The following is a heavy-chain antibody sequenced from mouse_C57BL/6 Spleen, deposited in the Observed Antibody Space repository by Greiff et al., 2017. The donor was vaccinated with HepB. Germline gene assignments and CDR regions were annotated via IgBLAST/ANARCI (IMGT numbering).Heavy chain of an antibody. CDR3: VWGNYDWFAY. D-gene: IGHD2-1*01. Sequence: QVHVKQPGAELVKPGASVKVSCKASGYTFTSYWMHWVKQRPGQGLEWIGRIHPTDSDTNYNQKFKGKATLTVDKSSSTAYMQLSSLTSEDSAVYYCVWGNYDWFAYWGQGTLVTVSA. V-gene: IGHV1-74*01. J-gene: IGHJ3*01. CDR1: GYTFTSYW. CDR2: IHPTDSDT.